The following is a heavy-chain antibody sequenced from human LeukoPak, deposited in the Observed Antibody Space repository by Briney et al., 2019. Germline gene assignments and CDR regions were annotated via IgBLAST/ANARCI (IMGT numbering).Heavy chain of an antibody. CDR2: IYYSGST. Sequence: SETLSLTCTVSGGSISSCSYYWGWIRQPPGKGLEWIGSIYYSGSTYYNPSLKSRVTISVDTSKNQLSLKLSSVAAADTAVYYCARCVQQLPDYWGQGTLVTVSS. CDR1: GGSISSCSYY. V-gene: IGHV4-39*01. CDR3: ARCVQQLPDY. J-gene: IGHJ4*02. D-gene: IGHD6-13*01.